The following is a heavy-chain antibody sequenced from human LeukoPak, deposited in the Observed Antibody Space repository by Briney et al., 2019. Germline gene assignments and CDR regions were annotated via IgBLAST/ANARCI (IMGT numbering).Heavy chain of an antibody. Sequence: SVKVSCRASVNTFTGYYMHGVRQAPGQGREEGGCIHPNSDDTNYAQKFQGRVTMTRDTSISTAYMELSRLISDDTAVYYCARINGELLWFGELWVIGPDAFDIWGQGTMVTVSS. CDR3: ARINGELLWFGELWVIGPDAFDI. V-gene: IGHV1-2*02. D-gene: IGHD3-10*01. CDR1: VNTFTGYY. J-gene: IGHJ3*02. CDR2: IHPNSDDT.